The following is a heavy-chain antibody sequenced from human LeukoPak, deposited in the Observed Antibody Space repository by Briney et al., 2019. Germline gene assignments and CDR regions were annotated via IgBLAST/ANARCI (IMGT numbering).Heavy chain of an antibody. CDR1: GYSISSYY. V-gene: IGHV4-4*07. Sequence: SETLSLTCTDCGYSISSYYWSWIRQHAGKGLEWIGRIYTSGSANYNPSLKSRVTMSLDTSKNQFSLKLNSVTAADTAVYYCARDSGNYPYYFDYWGQGTMVTVSS. D-gene: IGHD1-26*01. J-gene: IGHJ4*02. CDR2: IYTSGSA. CDR3: ARDSGNYPYYFDY.